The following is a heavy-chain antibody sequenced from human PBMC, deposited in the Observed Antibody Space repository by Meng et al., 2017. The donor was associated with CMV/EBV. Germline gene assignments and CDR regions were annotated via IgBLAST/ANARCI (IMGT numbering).Heavy chain of an antibody. V-gene: IGHV4-59*01. Sequence: SETLSLTCTVSGGSISSYYWSWIRQPPGKGLEWIGYIYYSGSTNYNPSLKSRVTISADTSKNQFSLKLSSVTAADTAVYYCARVTCSSTSCYRGGWFDPWGQGTMVTVSS. CDR3: ARVTCSSTSCYRGGWFDP. J-gene: IGHJ5*02. CDR2: IYYSGST. D-gene: IGHD2-2*01. CDR1: GGSISSYY.